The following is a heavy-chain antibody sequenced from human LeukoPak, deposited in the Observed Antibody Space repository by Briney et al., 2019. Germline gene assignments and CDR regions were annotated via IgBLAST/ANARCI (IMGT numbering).Heavy chain of an antibody. D-gene: IGHD1-26*01. J-gene: IGHJ3*02. CDR1: GDSIRSSGYY. V-gene: IGHV4-39*07. CDR2: MFYGETT. CDR3: AREVGPWELRSADAFDI. Sequence: RPSETLSLTCIVSGDSIRSSGYYWSWIRQPPGKGLEWIGSMFYGETTSYSPSLQSRVTISLDASKNQFSLRLNSVTAADTAVYYCAREVGPWELRSADAFDIWGQGTMVTVSS.